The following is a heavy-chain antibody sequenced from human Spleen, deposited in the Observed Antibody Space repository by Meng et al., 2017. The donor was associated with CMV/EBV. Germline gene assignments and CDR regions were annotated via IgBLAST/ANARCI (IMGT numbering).Heavy chain of an antibody. CDR1: GYSFTSYW. V-gene: IGHV5-51*01. D-gene: IGHD3-16*01. CDR3: ARSWPGGEGGYYYGMDV. CDR2: IYPGDSDT. J-gene: IGHJ6*02. Sequence: KVSCKGSGYSFTSYWIGWVRQMPGKGLEWMGIIYPGDSDTRYSPSFQGQVTISADKSISTAYLQWSSLKASDTAMYYCARSWPGGEGGYYYGMDVWGQGTTVTVSS.